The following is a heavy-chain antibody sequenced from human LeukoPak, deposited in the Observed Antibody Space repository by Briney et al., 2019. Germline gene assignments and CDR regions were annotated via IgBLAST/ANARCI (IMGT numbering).Heavy chain of an antibody. V-gene: IGHV3-74*01. CDR3: ARGGYSGSYYRFS. J-gene: IGHJ4*02. CDR1: GFTFSDSW. CDR2: TSKDGSNT. Sequence: GGSLRLSCAASGFTFSDSWMHWVRHVPGKGPEWLSRTSKDGSNTVYAASAKGRVTPSRDNAKNTVYLELTNLRPDDTAVYYCARGGYSGSYYRFSWGRGTLVTVAS. D-gene: IGHD5-12*01.